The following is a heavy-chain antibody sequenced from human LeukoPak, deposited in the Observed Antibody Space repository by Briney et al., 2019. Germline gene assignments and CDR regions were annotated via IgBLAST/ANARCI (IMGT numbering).Heavy chain of an antibody. CDR1: GYTFTSYG. CDR2: ISAYNGNT. CDR3: ARAPVLWFGEFNFQH. D-gene: IGHD3-10*01. V-gene: IGHV1-18*04. Sequence: ASVKVSCRASGYTFTSYGISWVRQAPGQGLEWMGWISAYNGNTNYAQKLQGRVTMTTDTSTSTAYMELRSLRSDDTAVYYCARAPVLWFGEFNFQHWGQGTLVTVSS. J-gene: IGHJ1*01.